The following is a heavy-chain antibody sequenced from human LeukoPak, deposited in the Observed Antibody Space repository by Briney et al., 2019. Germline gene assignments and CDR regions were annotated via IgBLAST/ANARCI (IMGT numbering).Heavy chain of an antibody. Sequence: GASVKVSCKASGYTFTSYGISWVRQAPGQGLEWMGWISAYNGNTNYAQKLQGRVTMTTDTSTSTAYMELRSLRSDDTAVYYCARDLNWNFNMGMGRTNWFDPWGQGTLVTVSS. V-gene: IGHV1-18*01. D-gene: IGHD1-7*01. CDR3: ARDLNWNFNMGMGRTNWFDP. CDR1: GYTFTSYG. J-gene: IGHJ5*02. CDR2: ISAYNGNT.